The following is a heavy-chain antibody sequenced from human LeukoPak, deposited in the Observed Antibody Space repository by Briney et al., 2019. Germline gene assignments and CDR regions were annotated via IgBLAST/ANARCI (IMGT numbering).Heavy chain of an antibody. CDR2: ISGIGGST. D-gene: IGHD3-22*01. Sequence: HPGGSLRLSCAASGFTFSNYAMNWVRQAPGKGLEWVSAISGIGGSTYYADSVKGRFTISRDNSNNTLYLQMNSLRAEDTALHYCAKDRSLTLPTFERSGYYYYWGQGTLVTVSS. CDR1: GFTFSNYA. V-gene: IGHV3-23*01. J-gene: IGHJ4*02. CDR3: AKDRSLTLPTFERSGYYYY.